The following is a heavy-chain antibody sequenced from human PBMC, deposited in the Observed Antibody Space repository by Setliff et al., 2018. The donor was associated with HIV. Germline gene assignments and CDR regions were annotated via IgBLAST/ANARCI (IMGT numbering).Heavy chain of an antibody. D-gene: IGHD1-26*01. CDR1: GFTFSNYA. V-gene: IGHV3-23*01. CDR2: ISGDGETT. Sequence: GGSLRLSCAVSGFTFSNYALSWVRQAPGKGPECVSVISGDGETTYYADSVKGRFTISRDNSKNTLFLQMNNLRAEDTAVYYCTRRRRSSDDSFDFRGQGTLVTVS. CDR3: TRRRRSSDDSFDF. J-gene: IGHJ3*01.